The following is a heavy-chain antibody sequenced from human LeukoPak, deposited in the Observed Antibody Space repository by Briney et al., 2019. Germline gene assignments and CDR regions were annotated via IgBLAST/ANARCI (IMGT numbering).Heavy chain of an antibody. CDR3: ARPRRDGYNFPPYFDY. CDR1: GGSISSSSYY. D-gene: IGHD5-24*01. CDR2: SYYSGST. Sequence: SETLSLTCTVSGGSISSSSYYWGWIRQPPGEGLEWIGSSYYSGSTYYNPSLKSRVTISVDTSKNQFALKLSPVTGADTAVYYCARPRRDGYNFPPYFDYWGQGTLVTVSS. J-gene: IGHJ4*02. V-gene: IGHV4-39*06.